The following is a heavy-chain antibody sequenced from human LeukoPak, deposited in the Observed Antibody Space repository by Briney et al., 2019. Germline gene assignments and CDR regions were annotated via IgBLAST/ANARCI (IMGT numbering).Heavy chain of an antibody. V-gene: IGHV1-24*01. CDR1: GYTLTELS. CDR2: FDPEDGET. CDR3: ARGPMVRIKDWFDP. Sequence: GASVKVSCKVSGYTLTELSMHWVRQAPGKGLEWMGGFDPEDGETIYAQKFQGRVTMTRNTSISTAYMELSSLRSEDTAVYYCARGPMVRIKDWFDPWAREPWSPSPQ. J-gene: IGHJ5*02. D-gene: IGHD3-10*01.